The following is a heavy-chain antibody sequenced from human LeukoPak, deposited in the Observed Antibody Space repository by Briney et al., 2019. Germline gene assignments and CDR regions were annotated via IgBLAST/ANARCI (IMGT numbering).Heavy chain of an antibody. CDR2: IYYSGST. V-gene: IGHV4-30-4*08. D-gene: IGHD2-2*01. CDR1: GGSISSGDYY. J-gene: IGHJ3*02. CDR3: AVRYCSGTSCLDAFDI. Sequence: ASETLSLTCTVSGGSISSGDYYWSWIRQPPGKGLEWIGYIYYSGSTYYNPSLKSRVTISVDTSKNQFSLKLSSVTAADTAVYYCAVRYCSGTSCLDAFDIWGQGTMVTVSS.